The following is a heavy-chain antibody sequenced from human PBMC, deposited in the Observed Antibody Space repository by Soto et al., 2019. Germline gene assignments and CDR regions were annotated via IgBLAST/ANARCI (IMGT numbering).Heavy chain of an antibody. Sequence: QVQLVASGGGLVKPGGSLRLSCAASGFTFSDHYMSWIRQAPGKGLEWVSYISGSGGYTNYADSVKGRFTISRDNAKNSLYLQVTSLSADDTALYYCASVHLRGESAFDFWGQGTMVTVSS. V-gene: IGHV3-11*05. CDR2: ISGSGGYT. CDR1: GFTFSDHY. J-gene: IGHJ3*01. CDR3: ASVHLRGESAFDF. D-gene: IGHD7-27*01.